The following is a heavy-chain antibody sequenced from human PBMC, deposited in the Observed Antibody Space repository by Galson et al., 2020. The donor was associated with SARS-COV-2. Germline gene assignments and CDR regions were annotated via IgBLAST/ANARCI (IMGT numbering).Heavy chain of an antibody. Sequence: GESLKISCAASGFTLSSYSMNWVRQAPGKGLEWVSYISSSSSTIYYADSVKGRFTISRDNAKNSLYLQMNSLKAEDTAVYYCASQGGWYEDWFDPWGQGTLVTVSS. CDR1: GFTLSSYS. CDR3: ASQGGWYEDWFDP. J-gene: IGHJ5*02. V-gene: IGHV3-48*04. D-gene: IGHD6-19*01. CDR2: ISSSSSTI.